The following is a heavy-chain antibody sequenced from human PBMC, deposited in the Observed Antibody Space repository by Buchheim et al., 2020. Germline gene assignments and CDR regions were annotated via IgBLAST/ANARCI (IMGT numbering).Heavy chain of an antibody. D-gene: IGHD6-19*01. CDR1: GGTFSSYA. J-gene: IGHJ2*01. CDR2: IIPIFGTA. V-gene: IGHV1-69*01. CDR3: ARDKRSGGIAVAGTWGIPSDWYFDL. Sequence: QVQLVQSGAEVKKPGSSVKVSCKASGGTFSSYAISWVRQAPGQGLEWMGGIIPIFGTANYAQKFQGRVTITADESTSTAYMELSSLRSEDTAVYYCARDKRSGGIAVAGTWGIPSDWYFDLWGRGTL.